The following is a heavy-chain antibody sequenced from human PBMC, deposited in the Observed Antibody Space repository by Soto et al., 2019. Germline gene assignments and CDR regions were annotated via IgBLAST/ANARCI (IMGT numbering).Heavy chain of an antibody. CDR2: ISSSSSYI. CDR3: ARSHYTAMATHWFDP. J-gene: IGHJ5*02. CDR1: GFTFSSYS. Sequence: EVQLVESGGGLVKPGGSLRLSCAASGFTFSSYSMNWVRQAPGKGLEWVSSISSSSSYIYYADSVKGRFTISRDNAKNSLYLQMNSLRAEDTAVYYCARSHYTAMATHWFDPWGQGTLVTVSS. V-gene: IGHV3-21*01. D-gene: IGHD5-18*01.